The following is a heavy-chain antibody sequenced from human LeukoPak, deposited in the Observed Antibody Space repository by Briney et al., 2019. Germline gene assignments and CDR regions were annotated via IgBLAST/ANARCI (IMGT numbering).Heavy chain of an antibody. CDR3: VRDWDSGWSKWFDP. D-gene: IGHD6-19*01. CDR1: GFTFDDYG. J-gene: IGHJ5*02. CDR2: INTDGSST. V-gene: IGHV3-74*01. Sequence: GGSLRLSCAASGFTFDDYGMSWVRQAPGKGLVWVSRINTDGSSTNYADSVKGRFTISRDNAKNTLYLQMNSLRAEDTAVYYCVRDWDSGWSKWFDPWGQGSLVTVSS.